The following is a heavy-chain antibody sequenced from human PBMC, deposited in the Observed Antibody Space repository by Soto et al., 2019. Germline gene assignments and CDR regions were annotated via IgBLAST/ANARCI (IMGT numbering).Heavy chain of an antibody. CDR3: TGSLRGGGMDV. Sequence: PSVKVSCKASGYTFTSYAMHWVRQAPGQRLEWMGWINAGNGNTKYSQKFQGRVTITRDTSASTAYMELSSLRSEDTAVYYCTGSLRGGGMDVWGQGTTVTVSS. CDR1: GYTFTSYA. D-gene: IGHD3-16*01. CDR2: INAGNGNT. V-gene: IGHV1-3*01. J-gene: IGHJ6*02.